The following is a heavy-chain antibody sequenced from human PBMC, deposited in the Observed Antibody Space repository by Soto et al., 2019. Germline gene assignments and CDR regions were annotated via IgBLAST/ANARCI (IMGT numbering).Heavy chain of an antibody. CDR1: GFSLSTGGVG. J-gene: IGHJ5*02. Sequence: QITLKESGPTLVKPTQTLTLTCNFSGFSLSTGGVGVAWVRQPPGKALEWLTLIYWNGETRTSPSLENRLTVTKDASKNRVALTMTNMDPVDTATYYCRHHPPFANYNLDHCGQGIRVTVAS. V-gene: IGHV2-5*01. D-gene: IGHD1-20*01. CDR3: RHHPPFANYNLDH. CDR2: IYWNGET.